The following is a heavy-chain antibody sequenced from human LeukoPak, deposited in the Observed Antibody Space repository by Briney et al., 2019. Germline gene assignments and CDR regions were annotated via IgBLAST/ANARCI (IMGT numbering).Heavy chain of an antibody. CDR2: ISSSSSYI. CDR3: ARAAPITMIVVVITQIDY. D-gene: IGHD3-22*01. V-gene: IGHV3-21*03. J-gene: IGHJ4*02. CDR1: GFTFSSYS. Sequence: GGSLRLSCAASGFTFSSYSMNWVRQAPGKGLEWVSSISSSSSYIYYADSVKGRFTISRDNAKNSLYLQMNSLRAEDTAVYYCARAAPITMIVVVITQIDYWGQGTLVTASS.